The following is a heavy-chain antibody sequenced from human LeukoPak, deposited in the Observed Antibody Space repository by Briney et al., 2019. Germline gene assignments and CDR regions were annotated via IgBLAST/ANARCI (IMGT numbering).Heavy chain of an antibody. J-gene: IGHJ4*02. Sequence: AGGSLRLSCAASGFTFSSYAMHWVRQAPGKGLEYVSAISSNGGSTYYANSVKGRFTISRDNSKNTLYLQMGSLRAEDMAVYYCAGGAPELWGQGTLVTVSS. CDR2: ISSNGGST. V-gene: IGHV3-64*01. D-gene: IGHD1-26*01. CDR1: GFTFSSYA. CDR3: AGGAPEL.